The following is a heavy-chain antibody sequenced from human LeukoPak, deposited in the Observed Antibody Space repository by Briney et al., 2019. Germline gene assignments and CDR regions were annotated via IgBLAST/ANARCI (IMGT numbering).Heavy chain of an antibody. CDR3: ARDMPTYYYDSSGPVGG. Sequence: GGSLRLSXAASGFTFSSYSMSWVRQAPGKGLEWVANIKQDGSETYYVDSVKGRFTISRDNAKNSLYLQMNSLRAEDTAVYYCARDMPTYYYDSSGPVGGWGPGTLVTVSS. J-gene: IGHJ4*02. CDR1: GFTFSSYS. V-gene: IGHV3-7*01. CDR2: IKQDGSET. D-gene: IGHD3-22*01.